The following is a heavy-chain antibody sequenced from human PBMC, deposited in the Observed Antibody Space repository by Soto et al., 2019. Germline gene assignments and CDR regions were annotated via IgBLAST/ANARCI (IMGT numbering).Heavy chain of an antibody. J-gene: IGHJ4*02. CDR3: ARGMPGPSAWFGHFDY. CDR1: GFTFSGYY. Sequence: EGTLRLSCAASGFTFSGYYMSWIRQAPGTGLEWVSYISSGGTTIYYADSVKGRFTVSGDSAKNSLHLQMNSLRAEDTAVYYCARGMPGPSAWFGHFDYWGQGTRVTFS. CDR2: ISSGGTTI. V-gene: IGHV3-11*01. D-gene: IGHD3-10*01.